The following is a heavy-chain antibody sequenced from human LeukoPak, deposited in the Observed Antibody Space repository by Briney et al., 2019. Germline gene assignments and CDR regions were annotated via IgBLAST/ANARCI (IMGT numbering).Heavy chain of an antibody. D-gene: IGHD6-13*01. J-gene: IGHJ4*02. CDR3: ARAQQLPFDY. V-gene: IGHV4-34*01. Sequence: SETLSLTCAVYGGSFSGYYWSWIRQPPGKGLEWTGEINHSGSTNYNPSLKSRVTISVDTSKNQFSLKLSSVTAADTAVYYCARAQQLPFDYWGQGTLVTVSS. CDR1: GGSFSGYY. CDR2: INHSGST.